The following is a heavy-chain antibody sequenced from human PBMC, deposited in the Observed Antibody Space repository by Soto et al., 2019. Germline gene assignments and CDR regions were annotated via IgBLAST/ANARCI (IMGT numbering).Heavy chain of an antibody. D-gene: IGHD3-16*01. CDR2: IYYSGYT. V-gene: IGHV4-39*01. CDR1: CSSRRWYY. CDR3: ARHNGPLYVGYYYDMDV. J-gene: IGHJ6*02. Sequence: CSSRRWYYCGRIRQPPGKGLEWIGSIYYSGYTYYNPSLKSRVTISVDTSKNQFSLKLSSVTAADTAVYYCARHNGPLYVGYYYDMDVWGQGTTVTVSS.